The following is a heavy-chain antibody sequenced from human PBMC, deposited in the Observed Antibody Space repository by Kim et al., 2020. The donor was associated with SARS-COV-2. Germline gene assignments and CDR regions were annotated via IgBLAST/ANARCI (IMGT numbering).Heavy chain of an antibody. CDR3: ARPNSVCYFGYFYY. CDR2: ISYDGSNK. Sequence: GGSLRLSCAASGFTFSSYAMHWVRQAPGKGLEWVAVISYDGSNKYYADSVKGRFTISRDNSKNTLYLQMNSLRAEDTAVYYCARPNSVCYFGYFYYWCQG. V-gene: IGHV3-30-3*01. D-gene: IGHD2-8*01. J-gene: IGHJ4*02. CDR1: GFTFSSYA.